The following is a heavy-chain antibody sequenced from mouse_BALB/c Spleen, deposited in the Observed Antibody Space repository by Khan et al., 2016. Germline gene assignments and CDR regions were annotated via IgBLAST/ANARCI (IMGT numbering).Heavy chain of an antibody. CDR3: AREGLRRGFAY. D-gene: IGHD2-4*01. V-gene: IGHV5-4*02. CDR2: ISDGGSYT. Sequence: EVQLLETGGGLVKPGGSLKLSCAASGFTFSDYYMYWVRQTPEKRLEWVATISDGGSYTYYPDSGKGRFTLSRDNAKNNLYLQMSSLKSEDTAMYYCAREGLRRGFAYWGQGTLVTVSA. J-gene: IGHJ3*01. CDR1: GFTFSDYY.